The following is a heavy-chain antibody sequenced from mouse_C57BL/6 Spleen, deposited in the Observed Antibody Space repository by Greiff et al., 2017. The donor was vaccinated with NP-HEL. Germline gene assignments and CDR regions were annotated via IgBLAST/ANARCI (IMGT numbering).Heavy chain of an antibody. J-gene: IGHJ3*01. Sequence: EVHLVESGGGLVQPGESLKLSCESYEYEFPSHDMSWVRKTPEQRLELVAAINSDGGSTYYPDTMARRFIISRDNTKKTLYLQMSSLRSEDTALYYCARHGSSGYPFAYWGEGTLVTVSA. CDR2: INSDGGST. D-gene: IGHD3-2*02. CDR1: EYEFPSHD. V-gene: IGHV5-2*01. CDR3: ARHGSSGYPFAY.